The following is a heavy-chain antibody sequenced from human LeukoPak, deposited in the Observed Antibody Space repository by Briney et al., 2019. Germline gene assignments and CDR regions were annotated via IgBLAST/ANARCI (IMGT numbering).Heavy chain of an antibody. CDR3: ARDRPVNDFWSGYFNWYFDL. J-gene: IGHJ2*01. CDR1: GYTFTSYY. V-gene: IGHV1-46*01. D-gene: IGHD3-3*01. CDR2: INPSGGST. Sequence: GASVKVSCKASGYTFTSYYMHWVRQAPGQGLEWMGIINPSGGSTSYAQKFQGRVTMTRDTSTSTVYKELSSLRSEDTAVYYCARDRPVNDFWSGYFNWYFDLWGRGTLVTVSS.